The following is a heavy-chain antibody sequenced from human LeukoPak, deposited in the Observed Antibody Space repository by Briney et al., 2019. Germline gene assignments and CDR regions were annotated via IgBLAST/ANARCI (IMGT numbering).Heavy chain of an antibody. Sequence: GESLKISCKGSGYNFTSNWIAWVRQMPGKGLEWMGIIYPGDSDTKYSPSFQGQVTISADKSISTAYLQWSSLKASDTALYYCARVGSYLVYYMDVWGKGTTVTVSS. J-gene: IGHJ6*03. CDR1: GYNFTSNW. D-gene: IGHD1-26*01. CDR2: IYPGDSDT. V-gene: IGHV5-51*01. CDR3: ARVGSYLVYYMDV.